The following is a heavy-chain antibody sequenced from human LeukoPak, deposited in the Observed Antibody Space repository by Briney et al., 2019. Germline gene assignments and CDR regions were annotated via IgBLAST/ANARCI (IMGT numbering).Heavy chain of an antibody. D-gene: IGHD6-13*01. J-gene: IGHJ3*02. Sequence: GGSLRLSCAASGFTFSSYDMHWVRQATGKGLEWVSAIGTAGDTYYPGSVKGRFTISRENAKNSLYLQMNSLRAEDTAVYYCAILAAAGYHDAFDIWGQGTMVTVSS. CDR2: IGTAGDT. CDR3: AILAAAGYHDAFDI. CDR1: GFTFSSYD. V-gene: IGHV3-13*01.